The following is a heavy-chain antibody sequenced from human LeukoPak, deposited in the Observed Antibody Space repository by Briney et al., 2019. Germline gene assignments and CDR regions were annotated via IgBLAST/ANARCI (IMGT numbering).Heavy chain of an antibody. V-gene: IGHV3-23*01. CDR3: ANFNALSITFGGVIGT. D-gene: IGHD3-16*02. J-gene: IGHJ4*02. CDR2: ISGSGGST. Sequence: PGGSLRLSCAASGFTFSSYAMSWVRQAPGKGLEWVSAISGSGGSTYYADSVKGRFTISRDNSKNTLYLQMNSLRAEDTAVYYCANFNALSITFGGVIGTWGQGTLVTVSS. CDR1: GFTFSSYA.